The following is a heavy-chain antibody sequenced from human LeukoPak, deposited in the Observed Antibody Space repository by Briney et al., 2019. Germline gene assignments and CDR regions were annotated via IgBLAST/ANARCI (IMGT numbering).Heavy chain of an antibody. D-gene: IGHD3-16*01. CDR1: GFTFSSYW. CDR2: IKQDGSEK. CDR3: ATDPSYADYVDY. Sequence: GGSLRLSCAASGFTFSSYWMSWVRQAPGKGLEWVANIKQDGSEKYYVDSVKGRFTISRDNAKNSLYLRMNSLRAEDTAVYYCATDPSYADYVDYWGQGTLVTVSS. V-gene: IGHV3-7*04. J-gene: IGHJ4*02.